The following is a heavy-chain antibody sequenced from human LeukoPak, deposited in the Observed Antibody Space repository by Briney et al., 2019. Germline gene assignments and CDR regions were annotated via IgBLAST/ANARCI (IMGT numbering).Heavy chain of an antibody. CDR1: GFTFSSYA. V-gene: IGHV3-64*01. J-gene: IGHJ4*02. D-gene: IGHD6-13*01. CDR3: AKKVGSSSWYYPIDY. CDR2: ISSNGGST. Sequence: GGSLRLSCAASGFTFSSYAMHWVRQAPGKGLEYVSAISSNGGSTYYANSVKGRFTISRDNSKNTLYLQMNSLRAEDTAVYYCAKKVGSSSWYYPIDYWGQGTLVTVSS.